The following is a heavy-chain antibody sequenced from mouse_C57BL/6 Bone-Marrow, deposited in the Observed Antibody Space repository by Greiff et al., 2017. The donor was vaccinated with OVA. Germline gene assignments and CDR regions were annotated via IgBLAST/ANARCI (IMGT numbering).Heavy chain of an antibody. J-gene: IGHJ3*01. CDR3: TRGRDSSGPFAY. CDR1: GFTFSSYA. D-gene: IGHD3-2*02. Sequence: EVQRVESGEGLVKPGGSLKLSCAASGFTFSSYAMSWVRQTPEKRLEWVAYISSGGDYIYYADTVKGRFTISRDNARNTLYLQMSSLKSEDTAMYYCTRGRDSSGPFAYWGQGTLVTVSA. V-gene: IGHV5-9-1*02. CDR2: ISSGGDYI.